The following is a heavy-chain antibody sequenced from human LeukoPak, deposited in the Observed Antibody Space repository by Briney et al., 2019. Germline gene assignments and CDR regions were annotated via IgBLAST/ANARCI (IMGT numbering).Heavy chain of an antibody. J-gene: IGHJ6*02. Sequence: ASVKVSCKASGYTFTSYYMHWVRQAPGQGLEWMGIINPSGGSTSYALKFQGRVTMTRDTSTSTVYMELSSLRSEDTAVYYCARVRVNRYYYYGMDVWGQGTTVTVSS. CDR3: ARVRVNRYYYYGMDV. V-gene: IGHV1-46*01. CDR1: GYTFTSYY. CDR2: INPSGGST. D-gene: IGHD1-14*01.